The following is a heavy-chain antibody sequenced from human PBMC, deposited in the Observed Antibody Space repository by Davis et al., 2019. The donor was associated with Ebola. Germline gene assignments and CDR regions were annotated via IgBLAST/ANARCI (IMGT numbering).Heavy chain of an antibody. D-gene: IGHD2-15*01. J-gene: IGHJ6*02. Sequence: ASVKVSCKASGYIFTSYAMHWVRQAPGQRLEWMGWINAGNGDTKYSQKFRDRVTITRDTSASTSYMELSRLRSDDTAVYYCGRGGGIGYYGMDVWGQGTTVTVSS. CDR1: GYIFTSYA. CDR3: GRGGGIGYYGMDV. V-gene: IGHV1-3*01. CDR2: INAGNGDT.